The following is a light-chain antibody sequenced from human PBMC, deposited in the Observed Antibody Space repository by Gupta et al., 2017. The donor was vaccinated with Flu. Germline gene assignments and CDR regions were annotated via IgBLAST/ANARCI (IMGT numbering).Light chain of an antibody. CDR1: SSDVGGYNY. CDR2: EVI. V-gene: IGLV2-14*01. J-gene: IGLJ3*02. CDR3: SSDTSSNSLE. Sequence: QSALTQPATVSGSPGQSITISCTGTSSDVGGYNYVSWYQHHPGKAPKLMIYEVINRPSGVSNRFSGSKSGNTASLTISGLQDEDEADYYCSSDTSSNSLEFGGGTKLTVL.